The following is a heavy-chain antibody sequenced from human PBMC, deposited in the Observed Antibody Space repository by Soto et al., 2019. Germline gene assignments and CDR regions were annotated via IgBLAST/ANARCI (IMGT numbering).Heavy chain of an antibody. CDR1: GYTFSGIG. V-gene: IGHV1-2*04. Sequence: GASVKFSCKASGYTFSGIGMHWVRQAPGQRLDWLGRINPKGGGTRTAQKFQGWVTLTTDTSISRASMELTRLTSDDTAIYYCAWGDCTHCSNDVCSFFYNHDMDVWGRSTTVTVSS. D-gene: IGHD2-8*01. CDR2: INPKGGGT. CDR3: AWGDCTHCSNDVCSFFYNHDMDV. J-gene: IGHJ6*02.